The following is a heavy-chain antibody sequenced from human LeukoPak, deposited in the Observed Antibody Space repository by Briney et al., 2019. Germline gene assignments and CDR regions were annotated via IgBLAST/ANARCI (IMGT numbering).Heavy chain of an antibody. V-gene: IGHV4-34*01. CDR2: INHSGST. D-gene: IGHD2-21*02. Sequence: SETLSLTCAVYGGSFSGCYWSWIRQPPGKGLEWIGEINHSGSTNYNPSLKSRVTISVDTSKNQFSLKLSSVTAADTAVYYCARVKVGDYYYYYYGMDVWGQGTTVTVSS. J-gene: IGHJ6*02. CDR3: ARVKVGDYYYYYYGMDV. CDR1: GGSFSGCY.